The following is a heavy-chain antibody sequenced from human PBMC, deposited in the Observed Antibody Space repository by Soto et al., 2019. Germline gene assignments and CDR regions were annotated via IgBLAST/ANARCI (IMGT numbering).Heavy chain of an antibody. Sequence: PSETLSLTCTVSGGSISSNSYYWDWIRQPPGKGLEWIGSMYYSGATYHNPSLQSRVTISVDTSKNQFSLHLSSVTAADTAVYYCARHAAYGCVWGNSDGSDYWGQGTLVTVSS. CDR1: GGSISSNSYY. CDR2: MYYSGAT. V-gene: IGHV4-39*01. J-gene: IGHJ4*02. D-gene: IGHD3-16*01. CDR3: ARHAAYGCVWGNSDGSDY.